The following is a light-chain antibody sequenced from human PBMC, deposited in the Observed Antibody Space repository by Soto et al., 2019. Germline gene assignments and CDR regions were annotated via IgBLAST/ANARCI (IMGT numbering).Light chain of an antibody. Sequence: QLVLTQPPSVSGAPGQRVTISCTGSSSNIGAGYDVHWYQHLPGTAPKVLIYGDKNRPSGVPDRFSGSTSGTSASLAITGLQAEDEADYYCQTYDRSLSASVFGGGTKLTVL. V-gene: IGLV1-40*01. CDR3: QTYDRSLSASV. J-gene: IGLJ2*01. CDR1: SSNIGAGYD. CDR2: GDK.